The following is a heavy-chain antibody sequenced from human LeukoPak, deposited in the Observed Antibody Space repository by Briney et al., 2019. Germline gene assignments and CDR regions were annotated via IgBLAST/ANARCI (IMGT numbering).Heavy chain of an antibody. CDR2: IYYSGST. V-gene: IGHV4-59*01. CDR1: GGSISSFY. CDR3: AKYGSYHDY. J-gene: IGHJ4*02. D-gene: IGHD1-26*01. Sequence: SETLSLTCTVSGGSISSFYWSWIRQPPGKGVEWIGYIYYSGSTNYNPSLKSRVTISVDTSKNQFSLKLSSVTAADTAIYYCAKYGSYHDYWGQGTLVTVSS.